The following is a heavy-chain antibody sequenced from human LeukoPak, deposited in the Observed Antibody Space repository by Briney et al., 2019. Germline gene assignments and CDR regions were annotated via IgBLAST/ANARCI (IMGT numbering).Heavy chain of an antibody. D-gene: IGHD3-10*01. CDR2: IYYSGST. CDR3: ARGNGSGSYSYYYYMDV. Sequence: PSETLSLTCTVSGGSISSSSYYWGWIRQPPGKGLEWIGSIYYSGSTYYNPSLKSRVTISVDTSKNQFSLKLSSVTAAGTAVYYCARGNGSGSYSYYYYMDVWGKGTTVTVSS. J-gene: IGHJ6*03. CDR1: GGSISSSSYY. V-gene: IGHV4-39*07.